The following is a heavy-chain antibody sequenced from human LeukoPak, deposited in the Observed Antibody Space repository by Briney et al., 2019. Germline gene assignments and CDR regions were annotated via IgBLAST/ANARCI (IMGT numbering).Heavy chain of an antibody. V-gene: IGHV1-24*01. J-gene: IGHJ4*02. CDR3: ATGSYGQGSLDY. CDR2: FDPEDGET. Sequence: ASVKVSCKVSGYTLTELSMHWVRQAPGKGLEWMGGFDPEDGETIYAQKFQGRVTMSEDTSTDTAYMELSSLRSEGTAVYYCATGSYGQGSLDYWGQGTLVTVSS. CDR1: GYTLTELS. D-gene: IGHD1-26*01.